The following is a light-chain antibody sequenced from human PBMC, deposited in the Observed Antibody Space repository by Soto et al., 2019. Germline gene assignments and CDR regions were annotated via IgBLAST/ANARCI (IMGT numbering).Light chain of an antibody. CDR3: SSYTSITTSGV. V-gene: IGLV2-14*01. CDR1: SSDVGGYNY. CDR2: DVS. J-gene: IGLJ3*02. Sequence: QSVLTQPASVSGSPGQSITISCTGTSSDVGGYNYVSWYQQHPDKAPKLIISDVSNRPSGVSNRFSASKSGNTASLTISGLQAEDEADYYCSSYTSITTSGVFGGGTKVTVL.